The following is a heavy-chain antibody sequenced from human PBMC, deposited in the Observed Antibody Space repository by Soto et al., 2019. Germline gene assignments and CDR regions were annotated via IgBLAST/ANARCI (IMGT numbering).Heavy chain of an antibody. CDR2: ISSSSIYI. CDR1: GFTFSSYS. Sequence: GGSLRLSCAASGFTFSSYSMNWVRQAPGKGLEWVSSISSSSIYIYYADSVKGRFTISRDNAKNSLYLQMNSLRAEDTAVYYCARDIGYCSSTSCYGDYYGMDVWGQGTTVTVSS. J-gene: IGHJ6*02. D-gene: IGHD2-2*01. CDR3: ARDIGYCSSTSCYGDYYGMDV. V-gene: IGHV3-21*01.